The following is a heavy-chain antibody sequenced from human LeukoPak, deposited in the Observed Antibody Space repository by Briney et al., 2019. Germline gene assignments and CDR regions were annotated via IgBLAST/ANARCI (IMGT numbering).Heavy chain of an antibody. CDR2: IYYSGGT. D-gene: IGHD6-13*01. J-gene: IGHJ6*03. CDR3: ATRAAAVGTYYMDV. V-gene: IGHV4-59*01. CDR1: GGSISPYY. Sequence: SETLSLTCTVSGGSISPYYWNWIRQPPGKGLEWIGYIYYSGGTNYNASLTSRVTISVDTSQNQFSLRLSSVTAADTAVYYCATRAAAVGTYYMDVWGTGTTVTVSS.